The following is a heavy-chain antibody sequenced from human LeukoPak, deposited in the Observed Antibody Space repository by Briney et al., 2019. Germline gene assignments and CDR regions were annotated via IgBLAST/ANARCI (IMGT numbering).Heavy chain of an antibody. J-gene: IGHJ4*02. Sequence: GGSLRLSCAASGFTFSSYGMHWVRKAPGKGLEWVTLISYDGSDKYYGDSVKGRFTISRDNSKNTLYLQMNSLRFDDTAVYYCARVGGSGIYPVFDYWGQGTLVTVSS. CDR2: ISYDGSDK. D-gene: IGHD2-15*01. CDR1: GFTFSSYG. V-gene: IGHV3-30*03. CDR3: ARVGGSGIYPVFDY.